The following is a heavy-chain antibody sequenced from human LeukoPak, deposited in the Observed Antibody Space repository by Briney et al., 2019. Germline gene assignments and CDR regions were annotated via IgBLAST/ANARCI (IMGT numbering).Heavy chain of an antibody. CDR1: GFTFDDYA. D-gene: IGHD6-19*01. CDR2: ISYDGSNK. J-gene: IGHJ4*02. CDR3: ARDGPYSSGWYLGY. V-gene: IGHV3-30-3*01. Sequence: GGSLRLSCAASGFTFDDYAMHWVRQAPGKGLEWVAVISYDGSNKYYADSVKGRFTISRDNSKNTLYLQMNSLRAEDTAVYYCARDGPYSSGWYLGYWGQGTLVTVSS.